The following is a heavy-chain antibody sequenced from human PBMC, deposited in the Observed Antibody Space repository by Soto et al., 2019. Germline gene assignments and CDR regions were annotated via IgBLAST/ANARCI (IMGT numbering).Heavy chain of an antibody. CDR3: AISQDRGGRTTFIY. Sequence: GGSLRLSCAVSGFTFDDNAMHWVRQAPEKGLEWVSGINWKSDIGYADTVKGRFTISRDNAENSLYLQMNRLRAEDPVLYYCAISQDRGGRTTFIYWGQGTQVTVSS. D-gene: IGHD3-16*01. CDR2: INWKSDI. V-gene: IGHV3-9*01. CDR1: GFTFDDNA. J-gene: IGHJ4*02.